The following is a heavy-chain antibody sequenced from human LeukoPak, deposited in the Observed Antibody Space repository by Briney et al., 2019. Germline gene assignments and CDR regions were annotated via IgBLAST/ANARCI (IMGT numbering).Heavy chain of an antibody. V-gene: IGHV2-70*04. D-gene: IGHD6-6*01. Sequence: SGPALVKPTQTLTLTCTFSGFSLSTSGMRVSWIRQPPGKALEWLARIDWDDDKFYSTSLKTRLTISKDTSKNQVVLTMTNMDPVDTATYYCARLEYSSSWDYFDYWGQGTLVTVSS. J-gene: IGHJ4*02. CDR1: GFSLSTSGMR. CDR3: ARLEYSSSWDYFDY. CDR2: IDWDDDK.